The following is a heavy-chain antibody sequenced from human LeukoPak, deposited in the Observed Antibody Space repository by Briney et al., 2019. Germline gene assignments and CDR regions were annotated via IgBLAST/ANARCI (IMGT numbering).Heavy chain of an antibody. CDR2: ISYDGSNK. CDR1: GFTFSSYA. J-gene: IGHJ4*02. Sequence: GGSLRLSCAASGFTFSSYAMHWVRQAPGKGLEWVAVISYDGSNKYYADSVKGRFTISRDNAKNSVFLQMNSLRAEDTAVYYCAPQTMILVLGGQGTLVTVSS. D-gene: IGHD3-22*01. V-gene: IGHV3-30*04. CDR3: APQTMILVL.